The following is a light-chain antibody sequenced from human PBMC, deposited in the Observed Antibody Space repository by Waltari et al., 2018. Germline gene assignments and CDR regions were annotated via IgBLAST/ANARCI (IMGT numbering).Light chain of an antibody. J-gene: IGLJ2*01. V-gene: IGLV2-14*03. Sequence: QSALTPPASVSGSPGQSITIHCSGTSGDIGPYNSVAWFQQHPGKAPKILIHDGNQRPSGVSDRFTGSKSGYTASLTISGLQAEDEADYYCSSYTRRSTLIFGGGTKVTVL. CDR1: SGDIGPYNS. CDR2: DGN. CDR3: SSYTRRSTLI.